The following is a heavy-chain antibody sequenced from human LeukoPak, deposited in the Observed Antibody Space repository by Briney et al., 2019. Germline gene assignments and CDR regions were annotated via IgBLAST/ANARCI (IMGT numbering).Heavy chain of an antibody. D-gene: IGHD3-22*01. Sequence: SETLSLTCAVYGGSFSGYYWSWIRQPPGKGLEWIGEINHSGSTNYNPSLRSRVTISVDTSKNQFSLKLSSVTAADAAVYYCAREETMTESLDYWGQGTLVTVSS. CDR2: INHSGST. CDR1: GGSFSGYY. V-gene: IGHV4-34*01. J-gene: IGHJ4*02. CDR3: AREETMTESLDY.